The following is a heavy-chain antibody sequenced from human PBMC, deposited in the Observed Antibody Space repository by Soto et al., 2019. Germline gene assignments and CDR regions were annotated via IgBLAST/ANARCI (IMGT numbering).Heavy chain of an antibody. CDR1: GFTFGDYA. CDR2: IRSKAYGGTT. Sequence: LRLSCTASGFTFGDYAMSWVRQAPGKGLEWVGFIRSKAYGGTTEYAASVKGRFTISRDDSKSIAYLQMNSLKTEDTAVYYCTTKIKQWLVSWFDPWGQGTLVTVSS. J-gene: IGHJ5*02. D-gene: IGHD6-19*01. V-gene: IGHV3-49*04. CDR3: TTKIKQWLVSWFDP.